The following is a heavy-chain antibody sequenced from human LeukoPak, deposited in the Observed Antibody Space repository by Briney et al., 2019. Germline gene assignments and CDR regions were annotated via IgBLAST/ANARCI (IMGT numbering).Heavy chain of an antibody. CDR2: ISSSTTYM. CDR1: GFSFIDYN. V-gene: IGHV3-21*01. D-gene: IGHD3-10*01. J-gene: IGHJ6*03. Sequence: GGSLRLSCTASGFSFIDYNMNWFRQAPGKGLEWVSSISSSTTYMYYADSVKGRFTTSRDNAKKSLYLQMSSLRAEDTAVYYFARDDGSGSYANFYYYYYYMDVWGKGTTVTVSS. CDR3: ARDDGSGSYANFYYYYYYMDV.